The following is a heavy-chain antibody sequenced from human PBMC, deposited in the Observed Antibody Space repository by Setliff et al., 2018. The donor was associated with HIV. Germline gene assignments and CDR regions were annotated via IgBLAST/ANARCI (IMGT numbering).Heavy chain of an antibody. V-gene: IGHV4-31*03. Sequence: PSETLSFTCTVSGGSISSGGYYWSWIRQQPGKGLEWIGYIYYSGSTYYNPSLKSRVTISVDTSKNQFSLKLSSVTAADTAVYYCARGYPVSYYYYMDVWGKGTTVTVS. CDR2: IYYSGST. CDR1: GGSISSGGYY. J-gene: IGHJ6*03. CDR3: ARGYPVSYYYYMDV. D-gene: IGHD3-16*02.